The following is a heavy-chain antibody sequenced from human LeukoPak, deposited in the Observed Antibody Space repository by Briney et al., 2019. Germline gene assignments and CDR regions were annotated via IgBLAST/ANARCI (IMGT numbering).Heavy chain of an antibody. CDR2: INDSGST. J-gene: IGHJ6*04. V-gene: IGHV4-34*01. CDR1: GGSFSGYY. CDR3: ARGRQRCSGGSCYSNYYYGMDV. D-gene: IGHD2-15*01. Sequence: PSETLSLTCAVYGGSFSGYYWSWIRQPPGKGLEWIGEINDSGSTNYNPSLKSRVTISVDTSKNQFSLKLSSVTAADTAVYYCARGRQRCSGGSCYSNYYYGMDVWGKGTTVTVSS.